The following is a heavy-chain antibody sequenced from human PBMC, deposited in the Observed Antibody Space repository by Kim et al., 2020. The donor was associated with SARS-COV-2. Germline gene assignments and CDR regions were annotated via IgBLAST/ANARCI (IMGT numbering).Heavy chain of an antibody. V-gene: IGHV3-33*01. D-gene: IGHD6-13*01. CDR3: ARDIASTHFDY. J-gene: IGHJ4*02. Sequence: DYGDSVRGRFTISRDNSKNTNTLYLQMTSLRAEDTAVYYCARDIASTHFDYWSQGTLVIVSS.